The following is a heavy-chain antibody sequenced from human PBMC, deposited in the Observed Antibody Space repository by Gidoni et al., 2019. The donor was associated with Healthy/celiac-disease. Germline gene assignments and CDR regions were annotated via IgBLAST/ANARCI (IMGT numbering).Heavy chain of an antibody. Sequence: QLQLQESGPGLVKPSETLSLTCTVSGGSISSSSYYWGWIRQPPGKGLEWIGSIYDSGSTYYHPSLKSRVTISVDTSKNQFSLKLSSVTAADTAVYYCARHGIDRGSLVWFDPWGQGTLVTVSS. CDR2: IYDSGST. CDR3: ARHGIDRGSLVWFDP. J-gene: IGHJ5*02. V-gene: IGHV4-39*01. D-gene: IGHD3-16*01. CDR1: GGSISSSSYY.